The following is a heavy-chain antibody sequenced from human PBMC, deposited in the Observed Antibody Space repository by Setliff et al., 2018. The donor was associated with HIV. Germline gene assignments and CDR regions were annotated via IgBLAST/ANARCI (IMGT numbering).Heavy chain of an antibody. J-gene: IGHJ5*02. CDR3: ARDLTSNSNCFEP. D-gene: IGHD4-4*01. CDR2: VYYTGKT. V-gene: IGHV4-31*03. Sequence: SLTCSVSGGSLISGGYYWSWIRQHPGKGLEWIGYVYYTGKTYYNPSLESRISMSVDTSKNQFSQKLTSVTAADTAIYYCARDLTSNSNCFEPWGQGTQVTVSS. CDR1: GGSLISGGYY.